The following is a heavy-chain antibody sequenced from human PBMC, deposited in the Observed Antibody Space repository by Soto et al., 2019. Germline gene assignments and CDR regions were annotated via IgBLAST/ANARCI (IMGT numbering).Heavy chain of an antibody. CDR1: GGSSFNNYS. CDR2: IIPVLDIT. D-gene: IGHD2-2*01. V-gene: IGHV1-69*08. CDR3: VRDSSMYFYDFDY. Sequence: QVQLVQSGAEVKKPGSSVKVSCKASGGSSFNNYSINWVRQAPGQGLEWMGRIIPVLDITNYAQRFRGRVTITADKSARTAYMELSSLRSEDTAVYYCVRDSSMYFYDFDYWGQGTLVTGSS. J-gene: IGHJ4*02.